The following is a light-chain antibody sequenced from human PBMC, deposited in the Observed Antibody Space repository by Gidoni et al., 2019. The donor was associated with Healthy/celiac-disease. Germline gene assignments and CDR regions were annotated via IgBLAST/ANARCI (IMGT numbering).Light chain of an antibody. V-gene: IGKV3-20*01. J-gene: IGKJ1*01. Sequence: IVLTQSPGTLSLSPGASTTLSCRASQSVSSIYLAWYQQKPGQAPRLLIYGASSRATGIPDRFSGSGSGTDFTLTISRLEPEDFAVYYCQQYGSSLWTFGQGTKVEIK. CDR1: QSVSSIY. CDR2: GAS. CDR3: QQYGSSLWT.